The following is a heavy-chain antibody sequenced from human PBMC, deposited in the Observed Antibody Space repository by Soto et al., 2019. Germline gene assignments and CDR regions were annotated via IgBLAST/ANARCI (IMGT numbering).Heavy chain of an antibody. J-gene: IGHJ4*02. Sequence: QMQLQESGPGLVKPSQTLTLTCTVSGGSIRNGAYYWSWSRHVPGKGLEWIGYIYYRGNSHYNPSRESRVSISIDMAKNQFTLKTASVTAADPAIYFCARDQSIEAAYFGYWGPGILVTVSS. CDR2: IYYRGNS. V-gene: IGHV4-30-4*01. D-gene: IGHD2-15*01. CDR1: GGSIRNGAYY. CDR3: ARDQSIEAAYFGY.